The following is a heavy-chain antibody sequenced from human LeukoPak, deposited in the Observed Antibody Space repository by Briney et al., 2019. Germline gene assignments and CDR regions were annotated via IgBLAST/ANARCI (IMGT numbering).Heavy chain of an antibody. J-gene: IGHJ4*02. CDR2: ISGSGGST. Sequence: GGSLRLSCAASGFTFSSYAMSWVRQAPGKGLEWVSAISGSGGSTYYADSVKGRFTISRDNAKNSLYLQMNSLRAEDTAVYYCARLRPGEVTAIHYWGQGTLVTVSS. D-gene: IGHD2-21*02. CDR3: ARLRPGEVTAIHY. CDR1: GFTFSSYA. V-gene: IGHV3-23*01.